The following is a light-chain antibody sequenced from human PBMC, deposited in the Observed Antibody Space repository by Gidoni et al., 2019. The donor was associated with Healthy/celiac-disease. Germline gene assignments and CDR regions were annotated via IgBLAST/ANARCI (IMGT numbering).Light chain of an antibody. CDR1: QSLNRF. CDR2: AAS. Sequence: DDQTTQPPSSLSATVGDRVTITRRAIQSLNRFLNWYQQIPGKAPKLLIYAASTLQSGVPSRFSGSGSGTQFTLTIPSLHPEDSATYFCQQSQGTPWTFGQGTKVEIK. CDR3: QQSQGTPWT. J-gene: IGKJ1*01. V-gene: IGKV1-39*01.